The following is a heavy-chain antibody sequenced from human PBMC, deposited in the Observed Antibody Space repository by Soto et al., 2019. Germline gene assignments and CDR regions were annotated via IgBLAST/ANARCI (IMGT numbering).Heavy chain of an antibody. V-gene: IGHV3-23*04. CDR2: ISDSGGTS. D-gene: IGHD1-26*01. J-gene: IGHJ4*02. CDR3: AKRPRALLTFDY. CDR1: GFIFSNYV. Sequence: EVQLVDSGGGLVQPGGSLRLSCAASGFIFSNYVMSWVRQAPRKGLEWVSSISDSGGTSYYADSVKGRFTISRDNSKNTLYLQINSLRAEDTAIYYCAKRPRALLTFDYWGQGTLVTVSS.